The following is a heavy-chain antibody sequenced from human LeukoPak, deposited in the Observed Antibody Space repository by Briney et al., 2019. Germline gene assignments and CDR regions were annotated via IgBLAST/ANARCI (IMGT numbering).Heavy chain of an antibody. CDR1: GGSISSSSYY. CDR2: IYYSGST. Sequence: PSETLSLTCTVSGGSISSSSYYCGWIRQPPGKGLEWIGGIYYSGSTYYNPSLKSRVTISVDTSKNQFSLKLSSVTAADTAVYYCARLGGASYYYYMDVWGKGTTVTVSS. V-gene: IGHV4-39*01. J-gene: IGHJ6*03. CDR3: ARLGGASYYYYMDV.